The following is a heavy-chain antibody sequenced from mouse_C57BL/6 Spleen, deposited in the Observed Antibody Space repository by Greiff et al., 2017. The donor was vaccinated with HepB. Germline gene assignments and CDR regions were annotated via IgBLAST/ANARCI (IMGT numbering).Heavy chain of an antibody. CDR2: ISSGSSTI. CDR3: ARRWLPTFDY. D-gene: IGHD2-2*01. J-gene: IGHJ2*01. Sequence: EVKVEESGGGLVKPGGSLKLSCAASGFTFSDYGMHWVRQAPEKGLEWVAYISSGSSTIYYADTVKGRFTISRDNAKNTLFLQMTSLRSEDTAMYYCARRWLPTFDYWGQGTTLTVSS. CDR1: GFTFSDYG. V-gene: IGHV5-17*01.